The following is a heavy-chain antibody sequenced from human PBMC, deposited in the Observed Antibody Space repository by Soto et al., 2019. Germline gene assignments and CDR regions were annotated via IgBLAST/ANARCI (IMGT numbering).Heavy chain of an antibody. V-gene: IGHV1-8*02. CDR3: SRGLVATDY. Sequence: QVQLVQSGAEVKKPGASVKVSCKASGYTFTSYHISWVRQASGRGLEWMGWMHPHRGNSGYARKFQGRVTMTCDTSTSTAYMELSSLRSEDTAVYFCSRGLVATDYWGQGTLVTVSS. CDR2: MHPHRGNS. D-gene: IGHD2-15*01. J-gene: IGHJ4*02. CDR1: GYTFTSYH.